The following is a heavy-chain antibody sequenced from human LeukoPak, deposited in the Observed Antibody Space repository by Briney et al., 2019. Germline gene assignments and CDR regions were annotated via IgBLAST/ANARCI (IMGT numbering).Heavy chain of an antibody. CDR3: AKDLMEDDYGDYGAFDI. CDR1: GFTFSIYG. J-gene: IGHJ3*02. Sequence: PGGSLRLSCAASGFTFSIYGMNWVRQAPGKGLEWVAFIRYDGSNKYYADSVKGRFTISRDNSKNTLYLQMNSLRAEDTAVYYCAKDLMEDDYGDYGAFDIWGQGTMVTVSS. V-gene: IGHV3-30*02. D-gene: IGHD4-17*01. CDR2: IRYDGSNK.